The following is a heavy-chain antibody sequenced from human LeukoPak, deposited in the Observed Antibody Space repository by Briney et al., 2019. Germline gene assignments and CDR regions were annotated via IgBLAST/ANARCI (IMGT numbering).Heavy chain of an antibody. CDR1: GASIISYY. Sequence: KPSETLSLTCTVSGASIISYYWSWIRQPAGKGLDWIGRIYPTGITNYNPSLKSRVTMSLDTSKSQFSLQLSSVTAADTAVYYCARLKFYDSSGYSPGYYMDVWGKGTTVTVSS. CDR3: ARLKFYDSSGYSPGYYMDV. CDR2: IYPTGIT. D-gene: IGHD3-22*01. J-gene: IGHJ6*03. V-gene: IGHV4-4*07.